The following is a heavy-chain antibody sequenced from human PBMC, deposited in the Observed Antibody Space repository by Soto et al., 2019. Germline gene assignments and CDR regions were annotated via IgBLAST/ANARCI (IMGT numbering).Heavy chain of an antibody. CDR2: IAPGDSDN. J-gene: IGHJ3*02. Sequence: PGESLRISREGSGYSFTSYWIGWVRQMPGKGPAWMAIIAPGDSDNRYSPSFQGQCTISADKPISTAYLQWSSPKAPDTAMYYCARHEYYDFLSGYNAIDIWGQGTRVTV. CDR1: GYSFTSYW. CDR3: ARHEYYDFLSGYNAIDI. V-gene: IGHV5-51*01. D-gene: IGHD3-3*01.